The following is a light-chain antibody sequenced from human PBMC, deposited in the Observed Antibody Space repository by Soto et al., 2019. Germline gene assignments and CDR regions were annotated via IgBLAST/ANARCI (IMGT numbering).Light chain of an antibody. CDR3: HCQKYDESPAYT. J-gene: IGKJ2*01. CDR2: GAS. CDR1: QSISSGY. V-gene: IGKV3-20*01. Sequence: IVLTQSPGTLSLSPGERATLSCRASQSISSGYLAWYQQKPGQAPRLLLYGASYCATDITDRFSCSGSGTDFTLTISRLEPEDFAVYYCHCQKYDESPAYTFGHGTKLEIK.